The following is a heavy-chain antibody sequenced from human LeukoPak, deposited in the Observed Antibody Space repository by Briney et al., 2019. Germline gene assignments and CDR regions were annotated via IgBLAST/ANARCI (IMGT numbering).Heavy chain of an antibody. V-gene: IGHV3-30*04. Sequence: GGSLRLSCAASGFTFSSYAMHWVRQAPGKGLEWVAVISYDGSNKYYADSVKGRFTISRDNSKNTLYPQMNSLRAEDTAVYYCARGGSGSYYVLFFDYWGQGTLVTVSS. CDR3: ARGGSGSYYVLFFDY. D-gene: IGHD3-10*01. CDR1: GFTFSSYA. CDR2: ISYDGSNK. J-gene: IGHJ4*02.